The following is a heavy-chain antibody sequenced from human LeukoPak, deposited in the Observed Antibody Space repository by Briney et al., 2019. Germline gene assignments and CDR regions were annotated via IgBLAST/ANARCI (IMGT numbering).Heavy chain of an antibody. CDR3: AIAMVRGVNDY. CDR1: GYTFTSFG. CDR2: ISAYNGNT. D-gene: IGHD3-10*01. V-gene: IGHV1-18*01. Sequence: ASVKVSCKASGYTFTSFGISRVRQAPGQGLEWMGWISAYNGNTNYAQKLQGRVTMTTDTSTSTAYMELRSLRSDDTAVYYCAIAMVRGVNDYWGQGTLVTVSS. J-gene: IGHJ4*02.